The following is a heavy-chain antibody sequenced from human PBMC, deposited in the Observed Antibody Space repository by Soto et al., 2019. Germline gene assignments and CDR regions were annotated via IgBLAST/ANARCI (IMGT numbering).Heavy chain of an antibody. D-gene: IGHD2-8*01. CDR1: GFSLSTRGVG. V-gene: IGHV2-5*01. Sequence: QITLKESGPTLVKPTQTLTLTCTFSGFSLSTRGVGVVWVRQPPGKALEWLALIHWNDAKHYNSALRSMLTISEDSSKNTVVLTMTHMAPVATATYYCADREGIMVPGFDPWGPGTLVAVSS. CDR2: IHWNDAK. J-gene: IGHJ5*02. CDR3: ADREGIMVPGFDP.